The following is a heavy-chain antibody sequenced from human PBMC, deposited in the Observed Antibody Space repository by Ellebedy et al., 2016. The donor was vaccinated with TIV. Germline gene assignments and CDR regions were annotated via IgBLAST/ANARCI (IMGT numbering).Heavy chain of an antibody. J-gene: IGHJ4*02. D-gene: IGHD3-10*01. CDR1: GYPFTKYY. CDR2: LDARVGST. V-gene: IGHV1-46*01. Sequence: ASVKVSCKASGYPFTKYYFHWIRQAPGRGLEWMGVLDARVGSTTYAQSLQGRVTMTSDTTTATAYMELRSLRSDDTAVYYCARDMVQGMVARYLWFDYWGQGTLVTVSS. CDR3: ARDMVQGMVARYLWFDY.